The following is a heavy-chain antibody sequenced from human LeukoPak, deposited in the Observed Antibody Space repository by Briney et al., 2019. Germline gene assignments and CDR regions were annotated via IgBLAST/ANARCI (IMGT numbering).Heavy chain of an antibody. Sequence: ASVKVSCKASGYTFTGYYMHWVRQAPGQGLEWMGRINPNSGGTNYAQKFQGRVTMTRDTSISTAHMELSRLRSDDTAVYYCARDDRGPYGDYVWRFDPWGQGTLVTVSS. CDR3: ARDDRGPYGDYVWRFDP. V-gene: IGHV1-2*06. D-gene: IGHD4-17*01. CDR1: GYTFTGYY. J-gene: IGHJ5*02. CDR2: INPNSGGT.